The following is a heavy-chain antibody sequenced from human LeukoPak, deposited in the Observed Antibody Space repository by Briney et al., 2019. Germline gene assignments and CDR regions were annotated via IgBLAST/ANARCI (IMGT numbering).Heavy chain of an antibody. Sequence: SETLSLTCTVSGGSISSSSYYWGWIRQPPGKGLKGIGSIYYSGSTYYNPSLKSRVTISVDTSKNQFSLKLSSVTAADTAVYYCARGGYFDWFDAFDIWGQGTMVTVSS. CDR1: GGSISSSSYY. D-gene: IGHD3-9*01. CDR3: ARGGYFDWFDAFDI. CDR2: IYYSGST. V-gene: IGHV4-39*01. J-gene: IGHJ3*02.